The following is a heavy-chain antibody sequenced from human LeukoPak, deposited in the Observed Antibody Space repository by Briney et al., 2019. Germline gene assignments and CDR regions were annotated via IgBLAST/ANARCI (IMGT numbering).Heavy chain of an antibody. J-gene: IGHJ3*02. D-gene: IGHD4-17*01. CDR1: GGSISSYY. V-gene: IGHV4-59*01. CDR3: ATYGDYDAVDI. CDR2: IYYSGST. Sequence: PSETLSLTCTVSGGSISSYYWSWLRQPPGKGLEWIGYIYYSGSTNYNPSLKSRVTISVDTSKNQFSLKLSSVTAADTAVYYCATYGDYDAVDIWGQGTMVTVSS.